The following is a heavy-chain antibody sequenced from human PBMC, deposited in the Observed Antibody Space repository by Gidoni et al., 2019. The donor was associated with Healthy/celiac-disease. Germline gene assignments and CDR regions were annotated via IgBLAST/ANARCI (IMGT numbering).Heavy chain of an antibody. CDR3: ATLGAVGDY. CDR2: IYYSGNT. J-gene: IGHJ4*02. D-gene: IGHD6-19*01. V-gene: IGHV4-39*01. CDR1: GGSIRSSSSY. Sequence: QLQLQESRPGLVQPAETLSRPGAVSGGSIRSSSSYWGWIRQPPGKGLEWFGSIYYSGNTYYNPSVMIRVSMSVGTSKNQFSLKLSSVTATDRAIYYCATLGAVGDYWGQGTLVTVSS.